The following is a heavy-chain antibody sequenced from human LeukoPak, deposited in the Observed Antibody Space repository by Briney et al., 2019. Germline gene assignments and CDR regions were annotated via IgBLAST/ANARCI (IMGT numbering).Heavy chain of an antibody. CDR3: ARTPYNLNHVDY. CDR2: IFSNDEK. J-gene: IGHJ4*02. V-gene: IGHV2-26*01. Sequence: ETLSLTCTVSGGSITSYYWSWIRQPPGKALEWLAHIFSNDEKSYSTSLKSRLTISKDTSKSQVVLTMTNMDPVDTATYYCARTPYNLNHVDYWGQGTLFTVSS. D-gene: IGHD1-14*01. CDR1: GGSITSYYW.